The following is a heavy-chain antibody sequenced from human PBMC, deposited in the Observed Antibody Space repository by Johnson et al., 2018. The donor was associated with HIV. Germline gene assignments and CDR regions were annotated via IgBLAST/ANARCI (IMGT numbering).Heavy chain of an antibody. V-gene: IGHV3-7*01. J-gene: IGHJ3*02. D-gene: IGHD3-10*01. CDR2: IKEDGSEK. Sequence: VQLVESGGGLVQPGGSLRLSCAASGFTFSSYWMSWVRQAPGKGLEWVANIKEDGSEKYYVDSVKGRFTISRDNAKNSLYLQMNSLRAEDTAVYYCGPGVVKAFDIWGQGKMVTVSS. CDR3: GPGVVKAFDI. CDR1: GFTFSSYW.